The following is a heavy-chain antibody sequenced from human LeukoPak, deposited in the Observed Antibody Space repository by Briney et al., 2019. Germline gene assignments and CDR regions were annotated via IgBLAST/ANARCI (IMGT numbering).Heavy chain of an antibody. D-gene: IGHD5-24*01. CDR1: GGSISSSSYY. CDR3: AKRDGYNSMIDY. Sequence: PSETLSLTCTVSGGSISSSSYYWGWIRQPPGKGLEWIGSIYYSGSTYYNPSLKSRVTISVDTSKNQFSLKLSSVTAADTAVYYCAKRDGYNSMIDYWGQGTLVTVSS. V-gene: IGHV4-39*01. CDR2: IYYSGST. J-gene: IGHJ4*02.